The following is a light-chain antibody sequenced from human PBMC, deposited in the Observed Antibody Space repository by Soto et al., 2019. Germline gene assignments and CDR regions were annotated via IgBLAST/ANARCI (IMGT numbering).Light chain of an antibody. CDR3: SSYTGSSPYV. J-gene: IGLJ1*01. V-gene: IGLV2-14*01. CDR2: DVS. CDR1: SSDVGGYNY. Sequence: QSVLTQPASVSGSPGQSITISCTGTSSDVGGYNYVSWYQQHPGKAPKLMIYDVSNRPSGVSNRFSGSKSGNTASLTISGLQAEDEADYYCSSYTGSSPYVFGTGPKVPVL.